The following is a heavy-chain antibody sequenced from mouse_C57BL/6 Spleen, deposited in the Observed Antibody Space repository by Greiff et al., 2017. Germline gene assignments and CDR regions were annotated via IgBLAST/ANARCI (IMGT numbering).Heavy chain of an antibody. CDR3: ARIYYYGSSYGMDY. CDR1: GYTFTSYT. V-gene: IGHV1-4*01. D-gene: IGHD1-1*01. CDR2: INPSSGYT. Sequence: VQLQESGAELARPGASVKMSCKASGYTFTSYTMHWVKQRPGQGLEWIGYINPSSGYTKYNQKFKDKATLTADKSSSTAYMQLSSLTSEDSAVYYCARIYYYGSSYGMDYWGQGTSVTVSS. J-gene: IGHJ4*01.